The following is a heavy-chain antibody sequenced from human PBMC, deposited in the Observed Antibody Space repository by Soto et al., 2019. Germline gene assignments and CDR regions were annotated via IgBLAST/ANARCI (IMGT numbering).Heavy chain of an antibody. CDR3: ARRSGRGMVV. CDR2: VWDDGSNR. D-gene: IGHD2-8*02. Sequence: QVQLVESGGGVVQPGRSLRLSCAASGFTFSSYGMYWVSQAPGKGLEWVAVVWDDGSNRYYADSVKGRSTISRDNSKNTLYLQMNSLKADDTAVYYCARRSGRGMVVWGQGTTVTVSS. J-gene: IGHJ6*02. CDR1: GFTFSSYG. V-gene: IGHV3-33*01.